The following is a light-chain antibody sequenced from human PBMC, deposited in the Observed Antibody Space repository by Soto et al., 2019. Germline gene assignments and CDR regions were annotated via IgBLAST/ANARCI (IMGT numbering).Light chain of an antibody. CDR1: SSDVGGYNY. Sequence: QSALTQPASVSGSPGQSITISCTGTSSDVGGYNYVSWYQQHPGKAPKSMIYDVSNRPSGVSNRFSGSKSGNTASLTISGLQAEDEADYYCSSYTTSNTRQIVFGTGTKLTVL. J-gene: IGLJ1*01. CDR2: DVS. V-gene: IGLV2-14*01. CDR3: SSYTTSNTRQIV.